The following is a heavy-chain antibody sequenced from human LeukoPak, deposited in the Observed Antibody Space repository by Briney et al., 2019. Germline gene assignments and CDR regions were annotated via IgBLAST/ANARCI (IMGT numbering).Heavy chain of an antibody. V-gene: IGHV3-30*04. J-gene: IGHJ3*02. CDR3: ASPFLTIVVANDAFDI. CDR2: ISYDGSNK. D-gene: IGHD3-22*01. CDR1: GFTFSSYA. Sequence: PGRSLRLSCAASGFTFSSYAMHWVRQAPGKGLEWVAVISYDGSNKYYADSVKGRFTISRDNSKNTLYLQMNSLRAEDTAVYYCASPFLTIVVANDAFDIWGQGTMVTVSS.